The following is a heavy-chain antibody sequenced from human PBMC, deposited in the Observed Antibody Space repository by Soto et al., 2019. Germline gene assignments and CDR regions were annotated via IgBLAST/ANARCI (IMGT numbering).Heavy chain of an antibody. CDR3: AKFFFFQAEDGIRDYCSVSAFLLNRSSDL. J-gene: IGHJ2*01. D-gene: IGHD3-9*01. V-gene: IGHV3-9*01. CDR2: ISWNSGSI. Sequence: KGLEWVSGISWNSGSIGYADSVKGRFTISRDNAKNSLYLKMNSLRAEDTALYYCAKFFFFQAEDGIRDYCSVSAFLLNRSSDL.